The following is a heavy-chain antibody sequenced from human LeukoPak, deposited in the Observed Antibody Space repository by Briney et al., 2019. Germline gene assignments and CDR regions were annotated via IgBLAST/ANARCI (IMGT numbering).Heavy chain of an antibody. CDR1: GCTVSSCA. J-gene: IGHJ6*03. D-gene: IGHD2-2*02. CDR3: AVSLGYCSSTSCYTDYYYYYMDV. Sequence: PVTVSCKASGCTVSSCAISWVRQAPREGLEWMGGSIPTFGRANYAQKFQGRVTITTDESTSTAYMELSSLRSEDTAVYYCAVSLGYCSSTSCYTDYYYYYMDVWGKGTTVTVSS. CDR2: SIPTFGRA. V-gene: IGHV1-69*05.